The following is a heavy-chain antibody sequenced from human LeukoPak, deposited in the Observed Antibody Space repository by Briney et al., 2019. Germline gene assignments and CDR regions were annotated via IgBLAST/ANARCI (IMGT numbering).Heavy chain of an antibody. D-gene: IGHD6-6*01. J-gene: IGHJ4*02. V-gene: IGHV1-8*01. CDR2: MNPNNGNT. CDR3: ARDSGSRYSSSSGVDY. CDR1: GYTFTSYD. Sequence: ASVKVSCKASGYTFTSYDIQWVRQATGQGLEWMGWMNPNNGNTGYAQKFQGRVTMTRNTSISTAYMELSSLRSEDTAVYYCARDSGSRYSSSSGVDYWGQGTLVTVSS.